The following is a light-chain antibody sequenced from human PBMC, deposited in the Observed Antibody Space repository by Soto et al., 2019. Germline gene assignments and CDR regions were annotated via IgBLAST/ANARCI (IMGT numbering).Light chain of an antibody. CDR2: DAS. Sequence: DIQMTQSPSTLSASVGDRVTITCRASQSSSSWLAWYQQKPGKAPKLLIYDASSLESGVPSRFSGSGSGTEFTLTLRSLQPDEFATHYCQQYTSLSPYPVGQGTNLEIK. J-gene: IGKJ2*01. CDR3: QQYTSLSPYP. CDR1: QSSSSW. V-gene: IGKV1-5*01.